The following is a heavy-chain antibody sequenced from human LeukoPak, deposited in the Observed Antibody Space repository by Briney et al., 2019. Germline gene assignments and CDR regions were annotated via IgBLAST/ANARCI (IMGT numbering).Heavy chain of an antibody. J-gene: IGHJ4*02. V-gene: IGHV3-23*01. CDR1: GFTFSSYA. CDR2: ISGTGGST. CDR3: AKGCGGYCFSSFDY. D-gene: IGHD2-21*02. Sequence: GGSLRLSCAASGFTFSSYAMSWVRQAPGKGLEWVSTISGTGGSTYYADSVKGQFTISRDNSKNTLYLQMSSLRADDTAIYYCAKGCGGYCFSSFDYWGQGTLVTVSS.